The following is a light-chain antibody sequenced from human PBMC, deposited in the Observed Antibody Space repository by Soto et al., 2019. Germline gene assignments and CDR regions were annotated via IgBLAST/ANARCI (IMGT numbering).Light chain of an antibody. CDR3: QQAYSLPVN. CDR1: QGISNW. J-gene: IGKJ2*01. V-gene: IGKV1-12*01. Sequence: DIQLTQSPSSVSASVGDRVTLTCRASQGISNWLAWYQQKPGKAPKLLISAASTLQGGVPSRFSGSFSGTDFTLTITSLQAEDFATYFCQQAYSLPVNFGQGTKLEIK. CDR2: AAS.